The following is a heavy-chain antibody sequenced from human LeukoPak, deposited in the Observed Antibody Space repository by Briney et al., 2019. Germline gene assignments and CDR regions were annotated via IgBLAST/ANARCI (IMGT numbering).Heavy chain of an antibody. V-gene: IGHV3-7*03. CDR3: ARNNGMDV. CDR1: GFTFSSYS. Sequence: GGSLRLSCAASGFTFSSYSMNWVRQAPGRGPEWVANVNRDGSETYYLDSVKGRFTISKDNAKNSLYLQMNSLRAEDTALYHCARNNGMDVWGQGTTVIVSS. CDR2: VNRDGSET. J-gene: IGHJ6*02.